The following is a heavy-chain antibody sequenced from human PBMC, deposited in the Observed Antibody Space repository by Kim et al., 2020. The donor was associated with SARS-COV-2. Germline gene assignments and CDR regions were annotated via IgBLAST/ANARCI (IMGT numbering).Heavy chain of an antibody. Sequence: GGSLRLSCAASGFTFSSYWMHWVRQVPGKGLVWVSRIKTDGSDPSYADFVKGRFTISRDNAKNTLDLQMNSLRVEDTAIYYCARDLVLGSGSFDSWGRGTLVTVSS. CDR2: IKTDGSDP. CDR3: ARDLVLGSGSFDS. CDR1: GFTFSSYW. J-gene: IGHJ4*02. D-gene: IGHD3-10*01. V-gene: IGHV3-74*01.